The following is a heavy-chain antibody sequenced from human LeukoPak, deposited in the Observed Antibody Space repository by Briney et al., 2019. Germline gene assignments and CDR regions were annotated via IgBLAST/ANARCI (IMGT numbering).Heavy chain of an antibody. J-gene: IGHJ6*02. D-gene: IGHD2-2*02. Sequence: ASVKVSCKASGYTFTSYDISWVRQATGQGLEWMGWMSPNSGNTGYAQKFQGRVTMTRNTSISTAYMELSSLRSEDTAVYYCARGRVYCSSTSCYRKNYYYYGMDVWGQGTTVTVSS. CDR3: ARGRVYCSSTSCYRKNYYYYGMDV. V-gene: IGHV1-8*01. CDR1: GYTFTSYD. CDR2: MSPNSGNT.